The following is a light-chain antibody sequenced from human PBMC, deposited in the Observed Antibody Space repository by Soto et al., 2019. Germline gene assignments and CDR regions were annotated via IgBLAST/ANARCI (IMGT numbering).Light chain of an antibody. CDR2: GAS. J-gene: IGKJ5*01. Sequence: EIVMTQSPDTLSVSPGEGATLSCRVSQSIRSNLAWYQQRPGQAPRLLMYGASTRADGIPARFSGSGSGTDFTLTISSLEPEDFAVYYCQQRSNWPITFGQGTRLEIK. CDR3: QQRSNWPIT. CDR1: QSIRSN. V-gene: IGKV3-15*01.